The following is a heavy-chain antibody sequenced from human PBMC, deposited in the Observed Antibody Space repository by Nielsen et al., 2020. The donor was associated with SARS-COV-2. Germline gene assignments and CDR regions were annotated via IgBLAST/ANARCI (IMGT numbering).Heavy chain of an antibody. Sequence: RQAPGKGLEWIGDINHSGSSNYNPSLKSRVTISVDTSKNQFSLKLSSVTAADTAVYYCARMATVETYYYGSGSYLPRPRDAFDIWGQGTRVTVSS. CDR2: INHSGSS. CDR3: ARMATVETYYYGSGSYLPRPRDAFDI. J-gene: IGHJ3*02. D-gene: IGHD3-10*01. V-gene: IGHV4-34*01.